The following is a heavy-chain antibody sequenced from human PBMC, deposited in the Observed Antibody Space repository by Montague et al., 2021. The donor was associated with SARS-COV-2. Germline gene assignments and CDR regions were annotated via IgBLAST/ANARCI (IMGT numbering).Heavy chain of an antibody. CDR3: ARDLTTVTSKYFDY. J-gene: IGHJ4*02. Sequence: SLRLSCAASGFTFSSYSMNWVRQAPGKGLEWVSSISSSSSYIYYADSVKGRFTISRDNAKNSLYLQMNSLRDEDTAVYYCARDLTTVTSKYFDYWGQGTLVTVSS. D-gene: IGHD4-17*01. V-gene: IGHV3-21*01. CDR2: ISSSSSYI. CDR1: GFTFSSYS.